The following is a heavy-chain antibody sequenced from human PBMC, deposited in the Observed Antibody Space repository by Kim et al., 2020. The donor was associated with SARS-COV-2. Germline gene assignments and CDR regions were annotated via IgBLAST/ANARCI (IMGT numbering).Heavy chain of an antibody. Sequence: GGSLRLSCAASGFTFSSHWMHWVRQAPGKVLVWVSRINPDGSYTSHADSVKGRFTISRDNAKNTLYLQMNSLRAEDTAVYYCASDRAAARDFDVRGQGTLVTVSS. J-gene: IGHJ4*02. CDR2: INPDGSYT. CDR1: GFTFSSHW. D-gene: IGHD6-13*01. CDR3: ASDRAAARDFDV. V-gene: IGHV3-74*01.